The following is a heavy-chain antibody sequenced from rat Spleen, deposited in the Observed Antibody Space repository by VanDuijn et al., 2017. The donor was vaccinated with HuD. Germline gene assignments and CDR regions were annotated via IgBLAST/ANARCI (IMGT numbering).Heavy chain of an antibody. V-gene: IGHV5-31*01. CDR3: ARRETSFDY. J-gene: IGHJ2*01. CDR1: GFTFNNYW. Sequence: EVQLVESGGGLVQPGRSLKLSCVASGFTFNNYWMTWIRQAPGKGLEWVASITNASGRTYYPDSVKGRFTISRDVAKSTLYLLMDSLRSEDTASYYCARRETSFDYWGQGVMVTVSS. CDR2: ITNASGRT.